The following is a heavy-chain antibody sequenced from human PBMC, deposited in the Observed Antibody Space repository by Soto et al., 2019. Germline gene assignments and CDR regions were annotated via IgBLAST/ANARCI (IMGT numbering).Heavy chain of an antibody. CDR3: ARDAPRDAIFGVVIIRGWFDP. CDR2: INPSGGNT. V-gene: IGHV1-46*01. J-gene: IGHJ5*02. D-gene: IGHD3-3*01. CDR1: GYTFTSYY. Sequence: ASVKVSCKASGYTFTSYYMHWVRQAPGQGLEWMGIINPSGGNTSYAQKFQGRVTMTRDTSTSTVYTELSSLRSEDTAVYYCARDAPRDAIFGVVIIRGWFDPWGQGTLVTVSS.